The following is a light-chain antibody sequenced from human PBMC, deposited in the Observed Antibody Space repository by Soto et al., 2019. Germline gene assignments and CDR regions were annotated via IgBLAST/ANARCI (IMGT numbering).Light chain of an antibody. CDR1: SSDIGGYNY. Sequence: QSALTQPASVSGSPGQSITISCTGTSSDIGGYNYVSWYQQHPATAPNLMIYDVSDRSSGVARLSSGTKSGNTASLTSSRRQDEDEADYCSASYASSSTVVFGGGTKLTVL. V-gene: IGLV2-14*03. J-gene: IGLJ2*01. CDR3: ASYASSSTVV. CDR2: DVS.